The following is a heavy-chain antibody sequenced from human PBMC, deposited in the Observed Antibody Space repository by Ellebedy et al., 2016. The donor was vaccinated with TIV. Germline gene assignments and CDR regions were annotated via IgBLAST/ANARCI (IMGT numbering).Heavy chain of an antibody. CDR3: AKDTSDYYGLDV. CDR2: INWNSGII. D-gene: IGHD6-6*01. V-gene: IGHV3-9*01. Sequence: GGSLRLXXVGSGFIFDDAAMHWVRQAPGKGLEWVSGINWNSGIIGYADSVKGRFTISRDNAKNSLYLQMESLRPEDTALYYCAKDTSDYYGLDVWGQGTTVTVSS. J-gene: IGHJ6*02. CDR1: GFIFDDAA.